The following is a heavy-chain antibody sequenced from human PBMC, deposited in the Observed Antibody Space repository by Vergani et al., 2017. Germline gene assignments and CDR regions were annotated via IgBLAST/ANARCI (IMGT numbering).Heavy chain of an antibody. V-gene: IGHV3-23*01. CDR2: ISGSGGST. J-gene: IGHJ4*02. CDR3: APDYGDYDLYFDY. D-gene: IGHD4-17*01. CDR1: GFTFSSYA. Sequence: EVQLLESGGGLVQPGGSLRLSCAASGFTFSSYAMSWVRQAPGKGLEWVSAISGSGGSTYYADSVKGRFTIARDNSKNTLYLQMNSLRAEDTAVDYCAPDYGDYDLYFDYWGQGTLVTVSS.